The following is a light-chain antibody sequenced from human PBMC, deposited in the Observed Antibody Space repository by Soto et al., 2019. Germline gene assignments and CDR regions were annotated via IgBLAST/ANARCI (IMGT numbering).Light chain of an antibody. CDR3: SSYTGSSTPV. CDR1: SSDVGGYNY. V-gene: IGLV2-14*01. CDR2: EVS. J-gene: IGLJ3*02. Sequence: QSALTQPASVSGSPGQSITISCTGTSSDVGGYNYVSWYQHHPGKAPKLMIYEVSNRPSGVSNRFSGSKSGNTTSLTISGLHAEDEADYYCSSYTGSSTPVFGGGTKLTVL.